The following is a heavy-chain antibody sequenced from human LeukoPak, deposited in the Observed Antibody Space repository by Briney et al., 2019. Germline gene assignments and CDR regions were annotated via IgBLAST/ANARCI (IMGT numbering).Heavy chain of an antibody. CDR1: GGSFSGYY. CDR3: AREDSYGYD. V-gene: IGHV4-59*01. CDR2: IYYSGST. J-gene: IGHJ4*02. D-gene: IGHD5-18*01. Sequence: SETLSLTCAVYGGSFSGYYWSWIRQPPGKGLEWIGYIYYSGSTNYNPSLKSRVTISVDTSKNQFSLKLSSVTAADTAVYYCAREDSYGYDWGQGTLVTVSS.